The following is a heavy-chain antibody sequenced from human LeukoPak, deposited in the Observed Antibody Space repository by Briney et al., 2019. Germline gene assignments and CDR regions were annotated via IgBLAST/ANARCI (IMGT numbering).Heavy chain of an antibody. J-gene: IGHJ5*02. CDR2: ISNDGTNK. CDR3: ARDREARAPWTFDP. CDR1: GSTFSSYA. Sequence: QPGGSLRLSCAASGSTFSSYAMHWVRQAPGKGLEWVAVISNDGTNKYYGDSVKGRLTISRDNAKNSLYLQMNSLRAEDTAVYYCARDREARAPWTFDPWGQGTLVTVSS. V-gene: IGHV3-30*04. D-gene: IGHD3/OR15-3a*01.